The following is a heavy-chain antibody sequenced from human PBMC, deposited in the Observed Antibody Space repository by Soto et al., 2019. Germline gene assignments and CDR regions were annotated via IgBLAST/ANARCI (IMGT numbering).Heavy chain of an antibody. J-gene: IGHJ5*02. CDR3: ARGRHCSGGSCYSGWFDP. CDR1: GFTFSSYS. Sequence: PGGSLRLSCTASGFTFSSYSMNWVRQAPGKGLEWVSYISSSSSTIYYADSVKGRFTISRDNAKNSLYLQMNSLRDEDTAVYYCARGRHCSGGSCYSGWFDPWGQGTLVTVSS. V-gene: IGHV3-48*02. CDR2: ISSSSSTI. D-gene: IGHD2-15*01.